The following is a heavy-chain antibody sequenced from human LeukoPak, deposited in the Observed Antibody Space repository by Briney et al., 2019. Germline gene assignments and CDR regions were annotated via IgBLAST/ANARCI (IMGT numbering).Heavy chain of an antibody. D-gene: IGHD3-22*01. V-gene: IGHV4-38-2*02. CDR3: ARVRVRNDSSGYYYYFDY. Sequence: SETLSLTCTVSGYSISSGYYWGWIRQPPGKGLEWIGSIYHSGSTYYNPSLKSRVTISVDTSKNQFSLKLSSVTAADTAVYYCARVRVRNDSSGYYYYFDYWGQGTLVTVSS. J-gene: IGHJ4*02. CDR2: IYHSGST. CDR1: GYSISSGYY.